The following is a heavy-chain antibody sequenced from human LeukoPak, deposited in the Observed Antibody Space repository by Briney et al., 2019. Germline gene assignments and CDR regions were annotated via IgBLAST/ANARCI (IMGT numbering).Heavy chain of an antibody. CDR1: GGSFSGYY. D-gene: IGHD3-10*01. CDR3: ARKARGITMVRGVIYYYCVDV. Sequence: SETLSLTCAVYGGSFSGYYWSWIRQPPGKGLEWIGEINHSGSTNYNPSLKSRVTISVDTSKNQFSLKLSSVTAADTAVYYCARKARGITMVRGVIYYYCVDVWGKGTTVTVSS. V-gene: IGHV4-34*01. J-gene: IGHJ6*03. CDR2: INHSGST.